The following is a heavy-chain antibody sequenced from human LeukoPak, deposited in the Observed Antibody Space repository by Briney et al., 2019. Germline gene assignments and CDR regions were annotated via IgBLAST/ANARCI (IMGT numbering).Heavy chain of an antibody. CDR2: IYYSGST. J-gene: IGHJ4*02. CDR3: ARVGQQLVFDY. Sequence: SETLSLTCTVSGGSISSYYWSWIRQPPGKGLEWIGYIYYSGSTNYNPSLKSRVIISVDTSKNQFSLKLSSVTAADTAVYYCARVGQQLVFDYWGQGTLVTVSS. CDR1: GGSISSYY. V-gene: IGHV4-59*08. D-gene: IGHD6-13*01.